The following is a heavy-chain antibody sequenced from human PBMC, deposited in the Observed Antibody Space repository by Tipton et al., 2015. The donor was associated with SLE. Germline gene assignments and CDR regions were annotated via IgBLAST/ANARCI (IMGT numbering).Heavy chain of an antibody. CDR2: INDRGRT. J-gene: IGHJ5*02. D-gene: IGHD1-26*01. V-gene: IGHV4-34*01. CDR1: GGSFSRYY. CDR3: ARETRVDATFSKYNRFDP. Sequence: TLSLTCAVYGGSFSRYYWNWIRQPPGKGLEWIGEINDRGRTNYSPALKSRVTISVDKSTNHLSLKLHSVTAADTALYYCARETRVDATFSKYNRFDPWGQGALVSVS.